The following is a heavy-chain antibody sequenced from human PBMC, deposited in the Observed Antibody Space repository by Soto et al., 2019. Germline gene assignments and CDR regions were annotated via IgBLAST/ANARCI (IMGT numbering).Heavy chain of an antibody. CDR2: IYPGDSDT. Sequence: PGESLKISCKCSGYSFTSYWIGWVRQMPGKGLEWMGIIYPGDSDTRYSPSFQGQVTISADKSISTAYLQWSSLKASDTAMYYCATSKGSKLRFLEWSTYGMDVWGQGTTVTVSS. J-gene: IGHJ6*02. CDR3: ATSKGSKLRFLEWSTYGMDV. D-gene: IGHD3-3*01. CDR1: GYSFTSYW. V-gene: IGHV5-51*01.